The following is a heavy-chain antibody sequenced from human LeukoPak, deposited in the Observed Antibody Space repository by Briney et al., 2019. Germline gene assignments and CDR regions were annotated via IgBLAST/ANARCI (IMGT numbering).Heavy chain of an antibody. J-gene: IGHJ3*02. CDR3: ARAVYFTMVRGVINDAFDI. CDR2: IYTSGST. D-gene: IGHD3-10*01. CDR1: GGSISSYY. Sequence: SETLSLTCTVSGGSISSYYWSWIRQPAGKGLEWIGRIYTSGSTNYNPSLKSRVTMSVDTSKNQFSLKLSSVTAADTAVYYCARAVYFTMVRGVINDAFDIWGQGAMVTVSS. V-gene: IGHV4-4*07.